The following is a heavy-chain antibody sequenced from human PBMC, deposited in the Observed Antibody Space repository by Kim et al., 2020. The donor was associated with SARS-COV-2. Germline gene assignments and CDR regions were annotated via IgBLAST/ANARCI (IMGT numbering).Heavy chain of an antibody. J-gene: IGHJ4*02. D-gene: IGHD2-21*02. V-gene: IGHV3-53*01. CDR2: T. CDR3: ATHRSDTAIVDH. Sequence: TFYAETVRGRCTSSVDNSHDTLYLKMNSLRAGDTAVYYCATHRSDTAIVDHWGPGTLVTVSS.